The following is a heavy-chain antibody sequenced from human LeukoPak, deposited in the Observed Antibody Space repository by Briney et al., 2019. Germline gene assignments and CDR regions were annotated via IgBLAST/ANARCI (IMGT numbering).Heavy chain of an antibody. J-gene: IGHJ4*02. V-gene: IGHV7-4-1*02. D-gene: IGHD3-22*01. CDR2: INTNTGNP. CDR3: AREYDSSGYYPRLDFDY. CDR1: GYTFTSYA. Sequence: ASVKVSCKASGYTFTSYAMNWVRQSPGQGLEWMGWINTNTGNPTYAQGFTGRFVFPLDTSVSTAYLQISSLKAEDTAVYYCAREYDSSGYYPRLDFDYWGQGTLVTVSS.